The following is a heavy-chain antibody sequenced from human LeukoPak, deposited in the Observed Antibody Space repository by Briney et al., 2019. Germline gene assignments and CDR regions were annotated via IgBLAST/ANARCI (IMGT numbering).Heavy chain of an antibody. Sequence: GGSLRLSCTVSGFTFSKYNMNWVRQAPGKGLEWVSSITTSSGYILYADSVKGRFTVSRDNGKSSLDLQLNSLGAEDTAVYYCAAHYGDFRDFYFEYWGRGTLVTVSS. CDR1: GFTFSKYN. CDR3: AAHYGDFRDFYFEY. CDR2: ITTSSGYI. D-gene: IGHD4-17*01. V-gene: IGHV3-21*01. J-gene: IGHJ4*02.